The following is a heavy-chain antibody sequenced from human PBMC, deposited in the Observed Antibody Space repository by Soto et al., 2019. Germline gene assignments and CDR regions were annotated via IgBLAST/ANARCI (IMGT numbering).Heavy chain of an antibody. D-gene: IGHD2-21*02. CDR1: GGTFSSYA. V-gene: IGHV1-69*13. J-gene: IGHJ4*02. CDR2: IIPIFGTA. Sequence: SVKVSCRASGGTFSSYAISWVRQAPGQGLEWMGGIIPIFGTANYAQKFQGRVTITADESTSTAYMELSSLRSEDTAVYYCARRRGRYCGGDCYFDYWGQGTLVTVSS. CDR3: ARRRGRYCGGDCYFDY.